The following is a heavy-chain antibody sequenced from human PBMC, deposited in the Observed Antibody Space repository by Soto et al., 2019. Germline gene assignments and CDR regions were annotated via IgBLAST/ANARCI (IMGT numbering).Heavy chain of an antibody. J-gene: IGHJ4*02. Sequence: GGSLRLSCAASGFTFSSYSMNWVRQAPGKGLEWVSSISSSSSYIYYADSVKGRFTISRDNAKNSLYLQMNSLRAEDTAVYYCASLGILTGYRDYWGQGTLVTVSS. CDR3: ASLGILTGYRDY. CDR2: ISSSSSYI. D-gene: IGHD3-9*01. CDR1: GFTFSSYS. V-gene: IGHV3-21*01.